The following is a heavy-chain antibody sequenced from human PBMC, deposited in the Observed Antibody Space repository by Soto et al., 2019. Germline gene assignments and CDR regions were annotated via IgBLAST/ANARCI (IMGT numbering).Heavy chain of an antibody. CDR2: VKSKTHGGTT. CDR3: TTDSYITVTPVRLDY. J-gene: IGHJ4*01. CDR1: GFTFANYA. V-gene: IGHV3-15*07. Sequence: GGSLRLSCTASGFTFANYAMHWVRQAPGKGLEWVGRVKSKTHGGTTDFAASVKGRFAISRDDSISMAFMRMNSLKIEDTAVYYCTTDSYITVTPVRLDYWGHGTLVTVSS. D-gene: IGHD4-4*01.